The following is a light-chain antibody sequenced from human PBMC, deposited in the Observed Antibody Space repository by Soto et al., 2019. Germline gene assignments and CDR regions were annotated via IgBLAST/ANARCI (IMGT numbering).Light chain of an antibody. CDR2: VAS. CDR1: QDIRNG. CDR3: LQDYNHPYT. Sequence: AIPMTQSPSSLSASVGDRVTITCRASQDIRNGLSWYQQKPEEAPKLLMDVASNLQSGVPSRFSGSGSGTDFTLTISALQPEDFATYYCLQDYNHPYTFGQGTNLDIK. J-gene: IGKJ2*01. V-gene: IGKV1-6*01.